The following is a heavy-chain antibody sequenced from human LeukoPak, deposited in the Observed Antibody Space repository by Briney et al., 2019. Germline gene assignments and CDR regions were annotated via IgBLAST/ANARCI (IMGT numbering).Heavy chain of an antibody. CDR2: ISYDGSNK. J-gene: IGHJ4*02. V-gene: IGHV3-30*04. CDR3: ARDMMGWDSSGYSRFVDY. Sequence: GRSLRLSCAASGFTFSSYAMHWVRQAPGKGLEWVAVISYDGSNKYYADSVKGRFTISRDNSKNTLYLQMNSLRAEDTAVYYCARDMMGWDSSGYSRFVDYWGQGTLVTVSS. D-gene: IGHD3-22*01. CDR1: GFTFSSYA.